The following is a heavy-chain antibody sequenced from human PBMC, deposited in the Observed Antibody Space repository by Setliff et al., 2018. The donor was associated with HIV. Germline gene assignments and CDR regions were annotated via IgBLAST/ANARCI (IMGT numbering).Heavy chain of an antibody. J-gene: IGHJ6*02. CDR1: GGSLSSSNNF. CDR2: TDYTGNT. CDR3: ARDKRASFDGLDV. D-gene: IGHD6-25*01. Sequence: SETLSLTCTVSGGSLSSSNNFWGWIRQRPGKGLEWIGTTDYTGNTDYNTSLKSRVTISMDTSKNQFSLRLSSVTAADTAVYYCARDKRASFDGLDVWGQGTTVTVSS. V-gene: IGHV4-39*07.